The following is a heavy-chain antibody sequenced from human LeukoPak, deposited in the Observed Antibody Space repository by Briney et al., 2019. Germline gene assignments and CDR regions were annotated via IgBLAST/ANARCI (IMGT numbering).Heavy chain of an antibody. Sequence: PSETLSLTCTVSGGSISSGGYYWSWIRQPPGKGLEWIGYIYHSGSTYYNPSLKSRVTISVDRSKNQFSLKLSSVTAADTAVYYCARFPYSNYEVNWFDPWGQGTLVTVSS. CDR2: IYHSGST. D-gene: IGHD4-11*01. J-gene: IGHJ5*02. CDR1: GGSISSGGYY. CDR3: ARFPYSNYEVNWFDP. V-gene: IGHV4-30-2*01.